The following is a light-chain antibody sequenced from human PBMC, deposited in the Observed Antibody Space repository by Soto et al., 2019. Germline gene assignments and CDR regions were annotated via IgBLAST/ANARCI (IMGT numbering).Light chain of an antibody. CDR3: QQYYYWPLT. V-gene: IGKV3-15*01. CDR1: QSVGSS. Sequence: DIVLTQSPATLSVSPGERATLSCRASQSVGSSLAWYQHKPGQAPRLVIYGASTRATGTPARFNGSGSGTEFTLTISSLQSEDFAVYYCQQYYYWPLTFGGGTKVDIK. CDR2: GAS. J-gene: IGKJ4*01.